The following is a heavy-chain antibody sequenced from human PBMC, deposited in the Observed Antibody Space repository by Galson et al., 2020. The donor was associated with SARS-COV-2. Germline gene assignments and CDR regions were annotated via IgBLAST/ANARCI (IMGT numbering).Heavy chain of an antibody. CDR1: GFTFSSYG. D-gene: IGHD2-2*01. Sequence: GGSLRLSCAASGFTFSSYGMHWVRQAPGKGLEWVAVIWYDGSNKYYADSVKGRFTISRDNSKNTLYLQMNSLRAEDTAVYYCARILVPAAMHYYYYYYGMDVWGQGTTVTVSS. V-gene: IGHV3-33*01. CDR2: IWYDGSNK. CDR3: ARILVPAAMHYYYYYYGMDV. J-gene: IGHJ6*02.